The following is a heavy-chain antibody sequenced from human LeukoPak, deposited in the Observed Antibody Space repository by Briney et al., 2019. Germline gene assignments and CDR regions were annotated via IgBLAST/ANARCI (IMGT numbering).Heavy chain of an antibody. CDR1: GFAFNFYA. V-gene: IGHV3-23*01. J-gene: IGHJ5*02. CDR2: INANGVNT. Sequence: PGGSLRLSCAASGFAFNFYAMTWVRQAPGKGLQWVSTINANGVNTYYADSVRGRFTISRDNSKDTLYLQLNSLRAEDTAIYFCAKPIEGGLAVSADWFDPWGQGTLVIVSS. D-gene: IGHD6-19*01. CDR3: AKPIEGGLAVSADWFDP.